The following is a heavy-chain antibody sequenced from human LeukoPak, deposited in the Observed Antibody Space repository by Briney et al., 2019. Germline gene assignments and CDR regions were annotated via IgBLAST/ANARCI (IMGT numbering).Heavy chain of an antibody. CDR1: GFTFSSYG. V-gene: IGHV3-30*03. Sequence: GGSLRLSCAASGFTFSSYGMHWVRQAPGKGLEWVAVISYDGSNKYYADSVKGRFTISRDNSKNTLYLQMNSLRAEDTAVYYCAREQSGYDVKKYYYYIDVWGKGTTVTVSS. J-gene: IGHJ6*03. D-gene: IGHD5-12*01. CDR3: AREQSGYDVKKYYYYIDV. CDR2: ISYDGSNK.